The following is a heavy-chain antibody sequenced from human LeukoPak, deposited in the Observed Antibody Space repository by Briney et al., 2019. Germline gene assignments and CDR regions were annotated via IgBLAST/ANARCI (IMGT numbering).Heavy chain of an antibody. Sequence: PGGSLRLSCAASGFTFSSCSMNWVRQAPGKGLEWVANIKQDGSEKYYVDSVKGRFTISRDNAKNSLYLQMNSLRAEDTAVYYCARDCITMVRGVIIDWFDPWGQGTLVTVSS. CDR3: ARDCITMVRGVIIDWFDP. D-gene: IGHD3-10*01. CDR1: GFTFSSCS. V-gene: IGHV3-7*03. CDR2: IKQDGSEK. J-gene: IGHJ5*02.